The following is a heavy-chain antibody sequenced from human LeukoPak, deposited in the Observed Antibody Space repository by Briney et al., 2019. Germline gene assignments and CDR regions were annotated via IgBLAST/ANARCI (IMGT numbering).Heavy chain of an antibody. V-gene: IGHV1-69*05. CDR1: EGTFSSYA. Sequence: WASVKVSCKASEGTFSSYAISWVRQAPGQGLEWMGGIIPIFGTANYTQKFQGRVTITTDESTSTAYMELSSLRSEDTAVYYCARSDALLWFGELSNWGQGTLVTVSS. CDR2: IIPIFGTA. J-gene: IGHJ4*02. CDR3: ARSDALLWFGELSN. D-gene: IGHD3-10*01.